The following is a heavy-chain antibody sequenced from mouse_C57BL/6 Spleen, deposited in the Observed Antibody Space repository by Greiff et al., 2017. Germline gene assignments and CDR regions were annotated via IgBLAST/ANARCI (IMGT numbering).Heavy chain of an antibody. CDR3: ASTTVVSYWYFGV. J-gene: IGHJ1*03. Sequence: QVQLQQPGAELVRPGSSVKLSCKASGYTFTSYWMDWVKQRPGQGLEWIGNIYPSDSETHYNQKFKDKATLTVDKSSSTAYMQLSSLTSEDSAVYYCASTTVVSYWYFGVWGTGTTVTVSS. CDR2: IYPSDSET. CDR1: GYTFTSYW. D-gene: IGHD1-1*01. V-gene: IGHV1-61*01.